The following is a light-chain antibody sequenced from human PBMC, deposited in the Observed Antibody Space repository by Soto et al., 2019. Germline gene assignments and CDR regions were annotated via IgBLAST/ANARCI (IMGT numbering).Light chain of an antibody. V-gene: IGKV3-15*01. CDR3: QQRVDWLT. J-gene: IGKJ4*01. Sequence: EIVMTQSPATLSVSPGERATLSCRASQSVSSNLAWYQQKPGQAPRLLIYGASTRATGIPARFSGSGSGTDFTLTISSVEPEDFAVYYCQQRVDWLTFGGGTKLEIK. CDR2: GAS. CDR1: QSVSSN.